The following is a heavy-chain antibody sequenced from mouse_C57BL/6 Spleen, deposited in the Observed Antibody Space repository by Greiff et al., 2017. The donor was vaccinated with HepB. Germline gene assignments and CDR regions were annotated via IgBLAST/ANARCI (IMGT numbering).Heavy chain of an antibody. CDR3: ARSDGGAMDY. Sequence: VQLQESGAELVKPGASVKISCKASGYAFSSYWMNWVKQRPGKGLEWIGQIYPGDGDTNYNGQFKGKATLTADKSSSTAYMRLSSLTSEDSAVYCCARSDGGAMDYWGQGTSVTVSS. CDR1: GYAFSSYW. J-gene: IGHJ4*01. V-gene: IGHV1-80*01. CDR2: IYPGDGDT.